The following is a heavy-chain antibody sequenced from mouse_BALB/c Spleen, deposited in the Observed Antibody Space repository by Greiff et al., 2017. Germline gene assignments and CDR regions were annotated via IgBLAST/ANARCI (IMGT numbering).Heavy chain of an antibody. V-gene: IGHV2-6-4*01. CDR3: AREPPYSRPYAMDY. CDR1: GFSLSSYC. J-gene: IGHJ4*01. Sequence: QVQLQQSGPGLVAPSQSLSITCTVSGFSLSSYCVHWVRQPPGKGLEWLGMIWSGGSTDYYSALISRQGIRKDNSNCQIFLKMNSLQTDDTAMYYCAREPPYSRPYAMDYWGQGTSVTVSS. D-gene: IGHD2-10*01. CDR2: IWSGGST.